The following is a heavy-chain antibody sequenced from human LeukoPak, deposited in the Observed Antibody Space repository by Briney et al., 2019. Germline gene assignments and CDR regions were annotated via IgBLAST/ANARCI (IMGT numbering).Heavy chain of an antibody. CDR2: INHSGST. V-gene: IGHV4-34*01. J-gene: IGHJ4*02. D-gene: IGHD3-16*02. Sequence: SETLSLTCAVYDGSFSGYYWSWIRQPPGKGLEWIGEINHSGSTNYNPSLKSRVTISVDTSKNQFSLKLSSVTAADTAVYYCARGPPDCIWGSYRIDDYWGQGTLVTVSS. CDR1: DGSFSGYY. CDR3: ARGPPDCIWGSYRIDDY.